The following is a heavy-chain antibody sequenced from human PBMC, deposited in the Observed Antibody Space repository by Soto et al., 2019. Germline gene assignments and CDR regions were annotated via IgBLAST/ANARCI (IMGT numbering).Heavy chain of an antibody. CDR2: INPNSGGT. CDR3: AREGSSGWYYKNWLDP. CDR1: GYTFTGYY. J-gene: IGHJ5*02. D-gene: IGHD6-19*01. V-gene: IGHV1-2*04. Sequence: GASVKVSCKASGYTFTGYYMHWVRQAPGQGLEWMGWINPNSGGTNYAQKFQGWVTMTRDTSISTAYMELSRLRSDDTAVYYCAREGSSGWYYKNWLDPWGQGTLVTVSS.